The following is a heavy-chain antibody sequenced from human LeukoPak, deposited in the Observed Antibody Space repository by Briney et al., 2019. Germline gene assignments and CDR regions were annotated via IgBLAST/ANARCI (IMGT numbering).Heavy chain of an antibody. CDR2: INPSGGSP. D-gene: IGHD4-23*01. V-gene: IGHV1-46*01. CDR3: ARGRGGRIRWAGWPHYYMDV. J-gene: IGHJ6*03. CDR1: GYTFTIYY. Sequence: GASVKVSCKASGYTFTIYYMHWVRQAPGQGLEWMGIINPSGGSPSYAQKFQGRVTMTRDTSTSTVYMELSSLRSDDTAVYYCARGRGGRIRWAGWPHYYMDVWGKGTTVTISS.